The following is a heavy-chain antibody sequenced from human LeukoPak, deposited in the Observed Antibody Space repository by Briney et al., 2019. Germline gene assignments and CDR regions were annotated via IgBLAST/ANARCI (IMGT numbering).Heavy chain of an antibody. CDR3: ARDGTTDGVYYYYYMDV. Sequence: GGSLRLSCAASGFTFSSYWMSWVRQAPGKGLEWVANIKQDGSEKYYVDSVKGRFTISRDNAKNSLYLQMNSLRAEDTAVYYCARDGTTDGVYYYYYMDVWGKGTTVTISS. D-gene: IGHD4-11*01. CDR2: IKQDGSEK. J-gene: IGHJ6*03. V-gene: IGHV3-7*01. CDR1: GFTFSSYW.